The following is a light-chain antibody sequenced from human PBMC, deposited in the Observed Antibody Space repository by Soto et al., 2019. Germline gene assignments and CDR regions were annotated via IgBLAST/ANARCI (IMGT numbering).Light chain of an antibody. CDR3: SSYSGSNTSYV. V-gene: IGLV2-8*01. CDR2: EVS. Sequence: QSALTQPPSASGSPGQSVTIFCTGTSSDVGGYNYVSWSHHHPGKVPELMIYEVSKRPSGVPARFSGSKSGNTDSLTVSGLQAEDEADYYCSSYSGSNTSYVVGTGTKLTVL. J-gene: IGLJ1*01. CDR1: SSDVGGYNY.